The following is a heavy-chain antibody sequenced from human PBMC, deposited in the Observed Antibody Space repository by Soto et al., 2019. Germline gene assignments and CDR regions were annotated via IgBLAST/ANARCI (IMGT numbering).Heavy chain of an antibody. J-gene: IGHJ4*02. D-gene: IGHD3-10*01. V-gene: IGHV3-53*01. CDR1: EFTINNNY. CDR3: ARGRTNSGTYDY. CDR2: IYSGGRT. Sequence: SGGPLRLSCAASEFTINNNYMNWVRQAPGKGLEWVAIIYSGGRTYYADSVEGRFTISRDNSKNTLYLQMNSLRAEDTAVYYCARGRTNSGTYDYWGQGALVTVS.